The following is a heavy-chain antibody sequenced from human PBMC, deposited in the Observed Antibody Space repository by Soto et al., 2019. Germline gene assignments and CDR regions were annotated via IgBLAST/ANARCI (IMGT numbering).Heavy chain of an antibody. V-gene: IGHV3-30*18. CDR3: AKYDMLTGDDH. Sequence: QVQLVESGGGVVQPGRSLRLSCAASGFTFSSYGMHWVRQAPGKGLEWVAVISYDGSNKYYADSVKGRFTISRDNSKNTLYQQMNSLRAEDTAVYYCAKYDMLTGDDHWGQGTLVTVSS. D-gene: IGHD3-9*01. CDR2: ISYDGSNK. CDR1: GFTFSSYG. J-gene: IGHJ4*02.